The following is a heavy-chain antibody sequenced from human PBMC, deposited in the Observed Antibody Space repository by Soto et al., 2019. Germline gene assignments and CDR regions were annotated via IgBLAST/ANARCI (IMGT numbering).Heavy chain of an antibody. J-gene: IGHJ4*02. V-gene: IGHV3-30*19. CDR3: ARGRDVVVVAATPN. Sequence: QVQLVESGGGVVQPGRSLRLSCAASGFTFSSYGMHWVRQAPGKGLEWVAVIWYDGSNKYYADSVKGRFTISRDNSKNTLYLQMNSLRAEDTAVYYCARGRDVVVVAATPNWGQGTLVTVSS. CDR2: IWYDGSNK. CDR1: GFTFSSYG. D-gene: IGHD2-15*01.